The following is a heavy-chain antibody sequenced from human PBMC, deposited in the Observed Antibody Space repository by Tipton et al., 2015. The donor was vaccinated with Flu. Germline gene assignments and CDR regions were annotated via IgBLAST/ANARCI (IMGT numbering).Heavy chain of an antibody. V-gene: IGHV4-4*07. CDR1: GGSISSYY. CDR2: ICTSGST. Sequence: TLSLTCTVSGGSISSYYWSWLRQPAGKGLEWIGRICTSGSTNYNPSLKSRVTMSVDTSKNQFSLKLSSVTAADTAVYYCARHKFAADSSSWYAYWYFDLWGRGTLVTVSS. D-gene: IGHD6-13*01. J-gene: IGHJ2*01. CDR3: ARHKFAADSSSWYAYWYFDL.